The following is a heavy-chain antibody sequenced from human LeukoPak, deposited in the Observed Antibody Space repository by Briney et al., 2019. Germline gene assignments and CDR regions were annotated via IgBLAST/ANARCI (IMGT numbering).Heavy chain of an antibody. V-gene: IGHV1-2*02. CDR1: GYTFTGYY. Sequence: ASLKVSCKASGYTFTGYYMHWVRQATGQGLEWMGWINPNSGGTNYAQKFQGRVTMTRDTSISTAYMELSRLRSDDTAVYYCARAGGYSGYVANYYFDYWGQGTLVTVSS. J-gene: IGHJ4*02. CDR3: ARAGGYSGYVANYYFDY. CDR2: INPNSGGT. D-gene: IGHD5-12*01.